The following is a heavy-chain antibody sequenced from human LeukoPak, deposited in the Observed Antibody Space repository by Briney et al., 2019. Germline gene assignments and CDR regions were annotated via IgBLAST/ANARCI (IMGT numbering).Heavy chain of an antibody. Sequence: VASVKVSCKASGYTFTGYYMHWVRQAPGQGLEWMGWINPNSGGTNYAQKFQGRVTMTRDTSISTAYMELSRLRSDDTAVYYCARFGSYEDTTFDYWGQGTLVTVSS. D-gene: IGHD1-26*01. CDR1: GYTFTGYY. CDR3: ARFGSYEDTTFDY. V-gene: IGHV1-2*02. J-gene: IGHJ4*02. CDR2: INPNSGGT.